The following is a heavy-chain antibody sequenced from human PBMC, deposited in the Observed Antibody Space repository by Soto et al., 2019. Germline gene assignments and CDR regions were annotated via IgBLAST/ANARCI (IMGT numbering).Heavy chain of an antibody. J-gene: IGHJ6*02. D-gene: IGHD5-12*01. CDR2: ISGSGGST. CDR1: GSTFSSYA. Sequence: GSLRLSCAASGSTFSSYAMTWVRQAPGKGLEWVSTISGSGGSTYYADSVKGRFTISRDNSENTLYLQMKSLRAEDTAVYYCAKALGYSGYDLYYYYGMDVWGQGTTVTVSS. V-gene: IGHV3-23*01. CDR3: AKALGYSGYDLYYYYGMDV.